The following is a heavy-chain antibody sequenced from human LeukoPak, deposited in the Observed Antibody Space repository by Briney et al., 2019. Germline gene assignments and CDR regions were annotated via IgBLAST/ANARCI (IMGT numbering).Heavy chain of an antibody. J-gene: IGHJ5*02. CDR3: ARGLGGYCSSTSCAP. CDR2: INHSGST. V-gene: IGHV4-34*01. CDR1: GGSFSGYY. Sequence: PSETLSLTCAVYGGSFSGYYWSWIRQPPGKGLEWIGEINHSGSTNYNPSLKSRVTISVDTSKNQFSLKLSSVTAADTAVYYCARGLGGYCSSTSCAPWGQGTLVTVSS. D-gene: IGHD2-2*03.